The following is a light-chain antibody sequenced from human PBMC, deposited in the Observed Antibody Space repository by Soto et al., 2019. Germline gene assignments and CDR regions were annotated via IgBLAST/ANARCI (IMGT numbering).Light chain of an antibody. J-gene: IGLJ2*01. CDR1: SSDVGSYNL. CDR2: EVS. Sequence: QSALTQPASVSGSPGQSITISCTGTSSDVGSYNLVSWYQQHPGKAPKLMIYEVSKRPSGVSNRFSGSKSGNTASLTTSGLQADDEADYYCCSYTRSSTVVFGGGTKLTVL. CDR3: CSYTRSSTVV. V-gene: IGLV2-23*02.